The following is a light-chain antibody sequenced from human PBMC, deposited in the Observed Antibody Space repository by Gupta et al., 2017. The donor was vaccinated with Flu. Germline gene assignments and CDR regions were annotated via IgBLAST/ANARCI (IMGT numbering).Light chain of an antibody. CDR2: GVR. V-gene: IGLV2-14*04. CDR1: SSDVGAYNY. J-gene: IGLJ1*01. Sequence: SSDVGAYNYGSWYQQDQGKAPILLIYGVRNRPSGVSNRFSGSKSGNTASLTSSGLQAEDENDYYCSSYTSSNTHVFGSGTKVTVL. CDR3: SSYTSSNTHV.